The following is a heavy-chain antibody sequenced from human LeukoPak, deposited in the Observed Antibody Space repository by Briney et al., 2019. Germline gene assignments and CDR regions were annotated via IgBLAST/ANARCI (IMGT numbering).Heavy chain of an antibody. CDR1: GYSFTSYW. CDR3: ARPKGGGGQDFWSGYYPAYYFDY. D-gene: IGHD3-3*01. J-gene: IGHJ4*02. Sequence: GESLKISCKGSGYSFTSYWIGWVRQMPGKGLEWMGIIYPGDSDTRYSPSFQGQVTISADKSISTAYLQWSSLKASDTAMYFWARPKGGGGQDFWSGYYPAYYFDYWGQGTLVTVSS. CDR2: IYPGDSDT. V-gene: IGHV5-51*01.